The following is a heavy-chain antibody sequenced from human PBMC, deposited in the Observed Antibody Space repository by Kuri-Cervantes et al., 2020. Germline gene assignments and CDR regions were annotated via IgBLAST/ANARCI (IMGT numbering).Heavy chain of an antibody. D-gene: IGHD3-22*01. CDR1: GGSISSGDYY. Sequence: LRLSCTVSGGSISSGDYYWSWIRQPPGKGLEWIGYIYYSGSTYYNPSLKSRVTISVDTSKNQFSLKLSSVTAADTAVYYCARDYYDSSGTFDYWGQGTLVTVSS. J-gene: IGHJ4*02. V-gene: IGHV4-30-4*01. CDR3: ARDYYDSSGTFDY. CDR2: IYYSGST.